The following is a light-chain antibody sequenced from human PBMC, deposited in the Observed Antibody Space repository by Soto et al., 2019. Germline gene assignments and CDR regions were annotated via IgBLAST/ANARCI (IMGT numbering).Light chain of an antibody. CDR1: SSNIGSNF. J-gene: IGLJ2*01. CDR2: DNN. Sequence: QSVLTQPPSVSAAPGQKVTITCSGSSSNIGSNFVSWYQQFPGAAPKVLIYDNNKRPSGIPDRLSGSKSGTSATLGITGLQTGDEADYFCGTWDDSLSAVVFAGGTKVTVL. CDR3: GTWDDSLSAVV. V-gene: IGLV1-51*01.